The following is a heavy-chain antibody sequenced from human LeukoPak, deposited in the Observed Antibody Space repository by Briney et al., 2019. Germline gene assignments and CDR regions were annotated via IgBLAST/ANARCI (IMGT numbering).Heavy chain of an antibody. D-gene: IGHD3-22*01. CDR1: GFTFSSYW. Sequence: GGSLRLSCAASGFTFSSYWMTWVRQAPGKGLECVANIKQDGSQKYYVDSVKGRFTISRDNAKNSLYLQMNSLRAEDTAVYYCARDYYDSRGYYYFDSWGQGTLVTVSS. J-gene: IGHJ4*02. CDR2: IKQDGSQK. V-gene: IGHV3-7*05. CDR3: ARDYYDSRGYYYFDS.